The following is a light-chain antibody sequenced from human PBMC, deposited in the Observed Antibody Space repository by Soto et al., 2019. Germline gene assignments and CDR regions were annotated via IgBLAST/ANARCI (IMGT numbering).Light chain of an antibody. Sequence: DIHLTQSPSSLSASVGDRVTITCLASQSITTYLNWYRQKPGKAPKLLIYAASSLQSGVPSRFSGSGSETEFTLSISSLQPEDFETYFCQQIYSAPLTFGGGTKVDIK. CDR1: QSITTY. V-gene: IGKV1-39*01. J-gene: IGKJ4*01. CDR3: QQIYSAPLT. CDR2: AAS.